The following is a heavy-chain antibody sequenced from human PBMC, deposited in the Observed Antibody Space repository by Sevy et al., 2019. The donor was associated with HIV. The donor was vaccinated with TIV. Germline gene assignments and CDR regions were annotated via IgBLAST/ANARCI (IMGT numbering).Heavy chain of an antibody. CDR1: GFSFSKYG. Sequence: GGSLRLSCAASGFSFSKYGMNWVRQAPGKGLEWVALIWYDGSSEYYADSVKGRFTISRDNSNNTLYLQVNSLRAEDTAVYYCVRGADYYDRGGANCDSWGQGTLVTVSS. D-gene: IGHD3-22*01. CDR2: IWYDGSSE. V-gene: IGHV3-33*01. CDR3: VRGADYYDRGGANCDS. J-gene: IGHJ4*02.